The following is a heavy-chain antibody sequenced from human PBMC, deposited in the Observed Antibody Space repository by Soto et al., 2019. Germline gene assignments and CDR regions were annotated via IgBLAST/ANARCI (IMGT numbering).Heavy chain of an antibody. D-gene: IGHD6-13*01. CDR2: INPNSGGT. V-gene: IGHV1-2*02. J-gene: IGHJ4*02. Sequence: ASLKVSCKASGYTFTGYYMHWVRQAPGQGLEWMGWINPNSGGTNYAQKFQGRVTMTRDTSISTAYMELSRLRSDDTAVYYCARDPYSSSWVDYWGQGTQVTVSS. CDR3: ARDPYSSSWVDY. CDR1: GYTFTGYY.